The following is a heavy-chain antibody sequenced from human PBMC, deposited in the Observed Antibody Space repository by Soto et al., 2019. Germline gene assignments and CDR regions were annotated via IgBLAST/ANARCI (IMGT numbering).Heavy chain of an antibody. CDR2: IKTDGSDT. D-gene: IGHD3-9*01. Sequence: EVQLVKSGGGLVQPGGSLRLSCAASGFTFSSYWMHWVRQSPGKGLVWVSRIKTDGSDTHYADSVKGRFTISRDNAKNTLYLQMNSLRDEDTAVYYCARPRTSDWAYDIWGQGTMVIVSS. CDR3: ARPRTSDWAYDI. J-gene: IGHJ3*02. V-gene: IGHV3-74*01. CDR1: GFTFSSYW.